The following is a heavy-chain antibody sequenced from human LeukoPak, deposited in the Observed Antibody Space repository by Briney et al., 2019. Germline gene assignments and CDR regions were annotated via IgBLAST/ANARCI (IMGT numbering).Heavy chain of an antibody. CDR2: IYYTGST. J-gene: IGHJ4*02. V-gene: IGHV4-59*01. Sequence: SETLSLTCTVSGGSISSYNWNWIRQSPGKGLEWIGNIYYTGSTNYNPSFKGRVTISVDTSKNQFSLRLTSVTAADMAVFYCARGASGWYWLDYWGRGTLVTVSP. CDR3: ARGASGWYWLDY. D-gene: IGHD6-19*01. CDR1: GGSISSYN.